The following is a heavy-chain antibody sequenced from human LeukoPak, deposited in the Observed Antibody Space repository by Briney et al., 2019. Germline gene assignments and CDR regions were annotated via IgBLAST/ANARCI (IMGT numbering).Heavy chain of an antibody. Sequence: SETLSLTCTVSGGSISSYYWSWIRQPAGKGLEWIGRIYTSGSTNYNPPLKSRVTMSVDTSKNQFSLKLSSVTAADTAVYYCARDSRHYGSSGYYYYYGMDVWGQGTTVTVSS. CDR3: ARDSRHYGSSGYYYYYGMDV. D-gene: IGHD3-22*01. CDR1: GGSISSYY. J-gene: IGHJ6*02. V-gene: IGHV4-4*07. CDR2: IYTSGST.